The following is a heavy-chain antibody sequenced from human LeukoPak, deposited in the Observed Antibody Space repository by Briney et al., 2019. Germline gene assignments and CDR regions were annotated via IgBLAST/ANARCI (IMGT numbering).Heavy chain of an antibody. D-gene: IGHD6-6*01. CDR3: VREYSSSSGRAFDI. V-gene: IGHV3-74*01. Sequence: PGGSLRLSCAASGFAFSSYWMHWVRQAPGKGLVWVSRISTDGSSTNSADSVKGRLTISRDNAKKTLYLQMNSLRAEDTAVYYCVREYSSSSGRAFDIWGQGTMVTVSP. CDR2: ISTDGSST. J-gene: IGHJ3*02. CDR1: GFAFSSYW.